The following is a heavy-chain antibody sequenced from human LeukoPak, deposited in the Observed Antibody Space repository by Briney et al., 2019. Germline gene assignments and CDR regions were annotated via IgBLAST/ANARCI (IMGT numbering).Heavy chain of an antibody. CDR2: IYYSGST. J-gene: IGHJ4*02. D-gene: IGHD3-16*01. V-gene: IGHV4-39*01. CDR1: GGSISISRFS. Sequence: TETLSLTCTVSGGSISISRFSWGWIRQPPGKGLEWIGNIYYSGSTSYNPSLRSRVTISVDTSKNQFSLNLSSVTAADTALYYCTYDVDYWGQGILVTVSS. CDR3: TYDVDY.